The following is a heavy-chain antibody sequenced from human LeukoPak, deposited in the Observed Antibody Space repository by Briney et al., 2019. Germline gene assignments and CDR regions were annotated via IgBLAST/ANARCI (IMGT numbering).Heavy chain of an antibody. CDR1: GGSISSYY. V-gene: IGHV4-59*01. J-gene: IGHJ4*02. D-gene: IGHD6-19*01. CDR2: IYYSGST. CDR3: ARVRDIAVADSYYFDY. Sequence: SETLSLTCTVSGGSISSYYWSWIRQPPGKGLEWIGYIYYSGSTNYNPSLKSRVTISVDTSKDQFSLKLSSVTAADTAVYYCARVRDIAVADSYYFDYWGQGTLVTVSS.